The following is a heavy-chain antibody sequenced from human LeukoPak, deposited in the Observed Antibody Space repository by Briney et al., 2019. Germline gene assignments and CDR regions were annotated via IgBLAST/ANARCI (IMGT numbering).Heavy chain of an antibody. J-gene: IGHJ1*01. CDR2: IYNSGST. CDR1: GGSISGSTYY. V-gene: IGHV4-39*01. D-gene: IGHD3-16*01. Sequence: SETLSLTCNVSGGSISGSTYYWGWIRQPPGKGLEWIGSIYNSGSTYDNPSLKSRVTIAVDTSKNQFSLKLSSVTAADTAVYYCARHSWGLPPAEYFQHWGQGTLVTVSS. CDR3: ARHSWGLPPAEYFQH.